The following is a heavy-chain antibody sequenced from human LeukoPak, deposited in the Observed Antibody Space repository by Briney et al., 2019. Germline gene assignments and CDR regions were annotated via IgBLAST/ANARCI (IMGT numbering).Heavy chain of an antibody. J-gene: IGHJ4*02. Sequence: SETLSLTCTVSGGSISSSSYSWGWIRQPPGKGLEWIGSIYYSGSTYYNPSLKSRVTISVDTSKNQFSLKLSSVTAADTAVYYCASTPSSYYSSGWYYFDYWGQGTLVTVSS. CDR3: ASTPSSYYSSGWYYFDY. V-gene: IGHV4-39*01. CDR1: GGSISSSSYS. D-gene: IGHD6-19*01. CDR2: IYYSGST.